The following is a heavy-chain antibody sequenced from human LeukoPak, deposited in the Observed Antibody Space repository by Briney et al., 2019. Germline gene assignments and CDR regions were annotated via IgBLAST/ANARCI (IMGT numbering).Heavy chain of an antibody. D-gene: IGHD6-19*01. CDR1: GFTFDTYN. CDR3: ARDLAVAVDY. J-gene: IGHJ4*02. Sequence: GGSLRLSCAASGFTFDTYNFNWVRQAPGKGLEWVASIRSYSSYIHYADSVKGRFTISRDNAKNSLYLQMNSLRAEDTAVYYCARDLAVAVDYWGQGTLVTVSS. CDR2: IRSYSSYI. V-gene: IGHV3-21*01.